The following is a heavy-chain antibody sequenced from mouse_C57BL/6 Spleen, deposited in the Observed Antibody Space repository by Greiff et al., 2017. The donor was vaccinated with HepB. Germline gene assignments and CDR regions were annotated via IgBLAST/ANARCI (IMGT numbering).Heavy chain of an antibody. V-gene: IGHV5-6*01. J-gene: IGHJ4*01. CDR3: ARQGITTVVAGAMDY. D-gene: IGHD1-1*01. CDR2: ISSGGSYT. CDR1: GFTFSSYG. Sequence: EVKLQESGGDLVKPGGSLKLSCAASGFTFSSYGMSWVRQTPDKRLEWVATISSGGSYTYYPDSVKGRFTISRDNAKNTLYLQMSSLKSEDTAMYYCARQGITTVVAGAMDYWGQGTSVTVSS.